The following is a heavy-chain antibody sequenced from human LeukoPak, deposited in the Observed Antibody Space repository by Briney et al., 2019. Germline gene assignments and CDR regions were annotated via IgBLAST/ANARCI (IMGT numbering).Heavy chain of an antibody. J-gene: IGHJ4*02. CDR1: GFTFSSYS. CDR3: ARVELEMATIYYFDY. D-gene: IGHD5-24*01. V-gene: IGHV3-21*01. CDR2: ISSSSSYI. Sequence: GGSLRLSCAASGFTFSSYSMNWVRQAPGKGLEWVSSISSSSSYIYYADSVKGRFTISRDNPKNTLYLQMNSLRAEDTAVYYCARVELEMATIYYFDYWGQGALVTVSS.